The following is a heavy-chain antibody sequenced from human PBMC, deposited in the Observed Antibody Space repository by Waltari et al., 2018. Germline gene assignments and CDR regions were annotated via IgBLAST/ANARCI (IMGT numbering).Heavy chain of an antibody. CDR1: GFTFSSYD. CDR2: VRDSGGSI. CDR3: VKEKFAY. J-gene: IGHJ4*02. Sequence: EVQLLESGGGLVQPGGSSRLPCVASGFTFSSYDMGWVRQVPGKGLECVSGVRDSGGSIYYADSVKGRFTISRDNSKNMLYLQMNSLRVEDTAIYYCVKEKFAYWGRGTLVTVSS. V-gene: IGHV3-23*01.